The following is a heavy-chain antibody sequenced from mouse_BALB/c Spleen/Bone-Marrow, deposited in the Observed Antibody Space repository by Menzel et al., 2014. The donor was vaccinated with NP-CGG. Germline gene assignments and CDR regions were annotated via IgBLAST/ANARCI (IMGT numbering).Heavy chain of an antibody. CDR3: TRSNYGYWFFDV. CDR1: GYTFTSYY. Sequence: QVQLQQPGAELVKPGASVKLSCKASGYTFTSYYMCWVKQRPGQGLEWIGEINPSNGGTNFNEKFKSKATLTVDKSSNTAYVQLSSLTSEDSAVYHCTRSNYGYWFFDVWGAGTTVTVSS. D-gene: IGHD1-1*01. CDR2: INPSNGGT. V-gene: IGHV1S81*02. J-gene: IGHJ1*01.